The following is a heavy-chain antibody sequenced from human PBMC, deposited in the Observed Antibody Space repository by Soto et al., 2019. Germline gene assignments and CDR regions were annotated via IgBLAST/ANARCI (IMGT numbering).Heavy chain of an antibody. CDR1: GFTFSTYD. D-gene: IGHD3-16*01. CDR2: ISYDGNNK. J-gene: IGHJ6*02. V-gene: IGHV3-30-3*01. Sequence: QVQLVESGGGVVQPGRSLRLSCAASGFTFSTYDMHWARQAPGKGLEWVAVISYDGNNKYYADSVKGRFTISRDNSKNTLYLQMNSLRAEDTAVYYCAREAYDYVWGSHPRSGMDVWGQGTTVTVSS. CDR3: AREAYDYVWGSHPRSGMDV.